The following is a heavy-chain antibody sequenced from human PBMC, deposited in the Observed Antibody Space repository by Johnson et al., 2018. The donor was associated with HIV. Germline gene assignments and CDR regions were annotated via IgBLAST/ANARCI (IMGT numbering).Heavy chain of an antibody. Sequence: MQLVESGGGLVQHGGSLRLSCAASGFTVSSNYMSWVRQAPGKGLEWVSVIYSGGSTYYADSVKGRFTISRDNSKNTLYLQMNSLRAEDTAVYYCARDLSGSSTVLSDAFDIWGQGTMVTVSS. J-gene: IGHJ3*02. CDR2: IYSGGST. V-gene: IGHV3-66*02. CDR3: ARDLSGSSTVLSDAFDI. D-gene: IGHD1-26*01. CDR1: GFTVSSNY.